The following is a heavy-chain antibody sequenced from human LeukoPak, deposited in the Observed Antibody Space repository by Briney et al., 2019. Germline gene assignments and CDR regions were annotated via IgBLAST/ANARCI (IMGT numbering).Heavy chain of an antibody. D-gene: IGHD2-8*01. CDR3: AEDSNGARFDP. V-gene: IGHV3-66*01. Sequence: GGSLRLSCAASGFTVSSNYMSWVRQAPGKGLEGVSVIYSGGSTYYADSVKGRFTISRDNSKNTLYLQMNSLRAEDTAVYYCAEDSNGARFDPWGQGTLVTVSS. CDR2: IYSGGST. J-gene: IGHJ5*02. CDR1: GFTVSSNY.